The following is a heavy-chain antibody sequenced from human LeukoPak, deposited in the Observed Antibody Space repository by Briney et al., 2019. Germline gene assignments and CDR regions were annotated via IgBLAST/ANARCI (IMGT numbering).Heavy chain of an antibody. CDR1: GFTFRSYS. V-gene: IGHV3-48*01. CDR2: ITSGSSPI. J-gene: IGHJ6*02. CDR3: ARRYYSMDV. Sequence: GGSLRLSCAASGFTFRSYSMNWVRQAPGKGLEWVSYITSGSSPIYYADSVKGRFTISRDNSKNTLYLQMNSLRAEDTAVYYCARRYYSMDVWGRGTTVTVSS.